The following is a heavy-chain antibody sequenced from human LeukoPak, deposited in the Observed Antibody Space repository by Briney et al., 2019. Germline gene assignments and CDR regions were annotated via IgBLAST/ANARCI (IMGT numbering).Heavy chain of an antibody. CDR1: GFTFSSYG. J-gene: IGHJ6*02. CDR3: ARDYDILTGYPALRPYRYYGMDV. V-gene: IGHV3-33*01. CDR2: IWYDGSNK. D-gene: IGHD3-9*01. Sequence: PGRSLRLSCAAPGFTFSSYGMPWVRQAPGKGLEWVAVIWYDGSNKYYADSVKGRFTISRDNSNNTLYLQMNSLRAEDTAVYYCARDYDILTGYPALRPYRYYGMDVWGQGTTVTVSS.